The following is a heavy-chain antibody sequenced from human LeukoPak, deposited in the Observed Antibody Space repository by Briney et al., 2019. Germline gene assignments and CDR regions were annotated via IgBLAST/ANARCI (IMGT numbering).Heavy chain of an antibody. CDR3: ANTDDILTGYYRRSDYYYMDV. D-gene: IGHD3-9*01. V-gene: IGHV3-23*01. Sequence: GGSLRLSCAASGFTFSNYAMSWVRQAPGKGLEWVSALSGSGDITYYADSVKGRFTISRDNAKNSLYLQMNSLRAEDTAVYYCANTDDILTGYYRRSDYYYMDVWGKGTTVTVSS. J-gene: IGHJ6*03. CDR2: LSGSGDIT. CDR1: GFTFSNYA.